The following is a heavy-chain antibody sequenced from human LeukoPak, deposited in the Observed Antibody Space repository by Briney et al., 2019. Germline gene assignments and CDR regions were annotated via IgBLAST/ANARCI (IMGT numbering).Heavy chain of an antibody. V-gene: IGHV4-59*01. J-gene: IGHJ5*02. CDR3: ARSPGIAAAGT. CDR2: IYYSGST. D-gene: IGHD6-13*01. CDR1: GGSISSYY. Sequence: SETLSLTCTVSGGSISSYYWSWIRQPPGKGLEWIGYIYYSGSTNYNPSLKSRVTISVDTSKNQFSLKLSSVTAADTAVYYCARSPGIAAAGTWGQGTLITVSS.